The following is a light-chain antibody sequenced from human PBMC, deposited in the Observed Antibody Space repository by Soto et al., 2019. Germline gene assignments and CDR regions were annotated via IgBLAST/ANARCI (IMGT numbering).Light chain of an antibody. Sequence: DIQMTQSPSSLSASVGDRVTITCRASQSISSYLNWYQQKPGKAPKLLIYAASSLQSGVPSRFSGSGSGTDFTLTISSLQPEDFATYYCQQSYSTPPTLGGATKVDIK. V-gene: IGKV1-39*01. CDR2: AAS. CDR1: QSISSY. J-gene: IGKJ4*01. CDR3: QQSYSTPPT.